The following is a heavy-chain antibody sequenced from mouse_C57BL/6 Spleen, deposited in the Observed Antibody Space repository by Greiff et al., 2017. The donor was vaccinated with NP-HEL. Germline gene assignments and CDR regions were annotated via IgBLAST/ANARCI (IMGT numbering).Heavy chain of an antibody. J-gene: IGHJ1*03. V-gene: IGHV3-6*01. CDR2: ISYDGSN. CDR1: GYSITSGYY. Sequence: EVQVVESGPGLVKPSQSLSLTCSVTGYSITSGYYWNWIRQFPGNKLEWMGYISYDGSNNYNPSLKNRISITRDTSKNQFFLKLNSVTTEDTATYYCARDPIWYFDVWGTGTTVTVSS. CDR3: ARDPIWYFDV.